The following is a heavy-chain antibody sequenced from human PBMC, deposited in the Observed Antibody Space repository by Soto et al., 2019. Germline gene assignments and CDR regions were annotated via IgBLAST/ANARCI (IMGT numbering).Heavy chain of an antibody. J-gene: IGHJ4*02. CDR1: GFTFSGYA. D-gene: IGHD3-22*01. V-gene: IGHV3-23*01. Sequence: PGGSLRLSCAASGFTFSGYAMTWVRQAPGKGLEWVTSISGSGDSTFHADSVKGRFTISRDNSKNTLYLQMKSLRAEATAVYYCAASVSSGDPYYFDYWGQGTLVTVSS. CDR2: ISGSGDST. CDR3: AASVSSGDPYYFDY.